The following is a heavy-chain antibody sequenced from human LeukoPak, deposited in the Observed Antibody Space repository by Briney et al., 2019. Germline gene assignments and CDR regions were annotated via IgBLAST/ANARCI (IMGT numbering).Heavy chain of an antibody. D-gene: IGHD2-21*02. CDR3: AREMLAYCGGDCNYPFGY. CDR1: GGTFSSYA. V-gene: IGHV1-69*13. J-gene: IGHJ4*02. Sequence: GASVKVSCKASGGTFSSYAISWVRQAPGQGVEWMGGSIPIFSTTNYAHKFQGRVTITADESTSTAYMELSSLRSEDTAVYYCAREMLAYCGGDCNYPFGYWGQGTLVTVSS. CDR2: SIPIFSTT.